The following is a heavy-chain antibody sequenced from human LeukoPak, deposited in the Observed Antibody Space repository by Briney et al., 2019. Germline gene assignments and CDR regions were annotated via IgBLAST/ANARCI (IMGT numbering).Heavy chain of an antibody. CDR2: IYHSGST. V-gene: IGHV4-38-2*01. Sequence: PSETLSLTCAVPGYSISSGYYWGWIRQPPGKGLEWIGSIYHSGSTYYNPSLKSRVAISVDTSKNQFSLKLSSVTAADTAVYYCARQGDIVATIFDYWGQGTLVTVSS. J-gene: IGHJ4*02. D-gene: IGHD5-12*01. CDR1: GYSISSGYY. CDR3: ARQGDIVATIFDY.